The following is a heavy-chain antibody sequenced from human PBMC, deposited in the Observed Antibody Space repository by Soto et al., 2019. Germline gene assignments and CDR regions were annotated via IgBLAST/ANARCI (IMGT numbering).Heavy chain of an antibody. J-gene: IGHJ4*02. CDR1: GFTFSTYA. CDR3: ATGYFGELLFDY. D-gene: IGHD3-10*01. Sequence: GGSLRLSCAASGFTFSTYAMSWVRQAPGQGLEWVSGIKNNGVSTNYADSVKGRFTISRDNSKNTLYLQMNSLRAEDTAIYYCATGYFGELLFDYWGQGTLVTVSS. CDR2: IKNNGVST. V-gene: IGHV3-23*01.